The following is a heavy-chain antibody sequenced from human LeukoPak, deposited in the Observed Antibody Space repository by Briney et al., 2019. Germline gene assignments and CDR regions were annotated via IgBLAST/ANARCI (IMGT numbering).Heavy chain of an antibody. D-gene: IGHD6-13*01. CDR2: IRKKGNSYTT. Sequence: GGSLRLSCAVSGFTFSDHYMEWVRQAPGKGREWVGRIRKKGNSYTTEYAASVRGRFTISRDDSKNSVYLQMNSLKTEETAVYYCAREAAAGTGRDYWGQGTLVTVSS. CDR1: GFTFSDHY. V-gene: IGHV3-72*01. J-gene: IGHJ4*02. CDR3: AREAAAGTGRDY.